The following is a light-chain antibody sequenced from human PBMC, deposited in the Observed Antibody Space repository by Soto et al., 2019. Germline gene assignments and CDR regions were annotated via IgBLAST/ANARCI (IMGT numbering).Light chain of an antibody. Sequence: QSAPTQPASVSGSPGQSITISCTGASSDVGYSNHASWYQQHPGKVPKLIIYDVNNRPSGVSDRFSGSKSGNTASLTISGLQSEDDGDYYCSSYTSRDTLVFGGGTKVTVL. J-gene: IGLJ3*02. CDR3: SSYTSRDTLV. V-gene: IGLV2-14*01. CDR2: DVN. CDR1: SSDVGYSNH.